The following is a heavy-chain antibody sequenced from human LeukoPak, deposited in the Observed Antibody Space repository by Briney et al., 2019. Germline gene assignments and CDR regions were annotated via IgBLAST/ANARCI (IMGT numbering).Heavy chain of an antibody. CDR2: SDTGGNT. D-gene: IGHD3-22*01. CDR3: AKGMSYYENSKYYENFDY. J-gene: IGHJ4*02. V-gene: IGHV4-4*07. CDR1: GCSMTDYY. Sequence: SETLSLTCTVSGCSMTDYYWSWIRQPAGKGLEWIGRSDTGGNTNYNHSLRSRVTISIDKSKNQFSLKLSSVTAADTAIYYCAKGMSYYENSKYYENFDYWGQGTLVTASS.